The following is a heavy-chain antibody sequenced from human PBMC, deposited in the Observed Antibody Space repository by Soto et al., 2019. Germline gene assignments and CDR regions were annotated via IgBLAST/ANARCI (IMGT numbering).Heavy chain of an antibody. V-gene: IGHV3-9*03. CDR1: GFTFDDYA. CDR3: AKHSDYDLRCPYFSY. CDR2: SSWNSGSI. Sequence: EVQLVESGGGLVQPGRSLRLSCAASGFTFDDYAMHWVRQAPGKGLEWVSSSSWNSGSIGYADSVKGRFTISRDNAKNSLYRQINSLRVEDIALYYCAKHSDYDLRCPYFSYWGERTLVTVS. J-gene: IGHJ4*02. D-gene: IGHD5-12*01.